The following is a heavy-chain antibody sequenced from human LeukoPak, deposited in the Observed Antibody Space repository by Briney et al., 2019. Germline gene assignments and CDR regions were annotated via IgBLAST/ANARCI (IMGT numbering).Heavy chain of an antibody. J-gene: IGHJ4*02. CDR1: GGSISSSSYY. CDR3: ARDSSTVTTRHFDY. CDR2: IHYSGST. D-gene: IGHD4-17*01. V-gene: IGHV4-39*01. Sequence: PSETLSLTCTVSGGSISSSSYYWGWIRQPPGKGLEWIGSIHYSGSTYYNPSLNSRVTISEDTSKNQFSLKMSSVTAADTAVYYCARDSSTVTTRHFDYWGQGTLVTVSS.